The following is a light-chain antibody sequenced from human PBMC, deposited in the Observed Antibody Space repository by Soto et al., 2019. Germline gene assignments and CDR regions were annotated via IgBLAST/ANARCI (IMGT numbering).Light chain of an antibody. CDR3: QHYHSQSIT. Sequence: DLLLIQFPATLSASVGDRITITCRASENIFKFLAWYQQRSGSAPNLLIYAASDLEKGVPSRFSGSGSGTEFTLTIDNLQPNDSATYFCQHYHSQSITFGGGTQVDVK. V-gene: IGKV1-5*01. J-gene: IGKJ4*01. CDR1: ENIFKF. CDR2: AAS.